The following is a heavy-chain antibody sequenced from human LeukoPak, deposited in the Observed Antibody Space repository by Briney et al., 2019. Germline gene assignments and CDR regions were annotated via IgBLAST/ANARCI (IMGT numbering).Heavy chain of an antibody. D-gene: IGHD6-13*01. CDR2: VDHTGST. CDR1: DDSITMYY. Sequence: SSETLSLTCTVSDDSITMYYWTWIRQPPGKGLEWIGYVDHTGSTKFNPSLNGRVSISRDTSNNFFSLRLRSVTAADTAVYYCARLPRIAAAGTIVWGQGTLVTVSS. V-gene: IGHV4-59*08. CDR3: ARLPRIAAAGTIV. J-gene: IGHJ4*02.